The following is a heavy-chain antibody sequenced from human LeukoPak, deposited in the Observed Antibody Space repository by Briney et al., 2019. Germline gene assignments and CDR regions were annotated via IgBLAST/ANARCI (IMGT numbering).Heavy chain of an antibody. CDR1: GYTFTSYG. Sequence: ASVKVSCKASGYTFTSYGISWVRQAPGQGLEWMGWISAYNGNTNYAQKLQGRVTMTTDTSTSTAYMELSSLRSEDTAVYYCARTGYCSSTSCYQGRDYWGQGTLVTVSS. J-gene: IGHJ4*02. CDR3: ARTGYCSSTSCYQGRDY. D-gene: IGHD2-2*01. CDR2: ISAYNGNT. V-gene: IGHV1-18*01.